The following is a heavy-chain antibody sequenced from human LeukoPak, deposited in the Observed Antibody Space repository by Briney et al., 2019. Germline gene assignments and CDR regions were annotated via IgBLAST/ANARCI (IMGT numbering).Heavy chain of an antibody. V-gene: IGHV4-30-4*08. CDR3: ARNRIAAAAFDY. CDR2: IYYSGST. CDR1: GGSISSSSYY. D-gene: IGHD6-13*01. Sequence: SETLSPTCTVSGGSISSSSYYWGWIRQPPGKGLEWIGYIYYSGSTYYNPSLKSRVTISVDTSKNQFSLKLSSVTAADTAVYYCARNRIAAAAFDYWGQGTLVTVSS. J-gene: IGHJ4*02.